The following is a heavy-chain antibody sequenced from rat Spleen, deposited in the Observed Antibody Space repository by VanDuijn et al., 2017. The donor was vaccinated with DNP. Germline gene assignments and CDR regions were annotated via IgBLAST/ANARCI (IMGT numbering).Heavy chain of an antibody. CDR2: ISTGGGNT. V-gene: IGHV5S13*01. Sequence: EVQLVESGGGLVQPGGSLKLSCAASGFTFSDYAMAWVRQAPTKGLEWVASISTGGGNTYYRDSVKGRFTISRDNAKNTQYLQMDSLRSEDTATYYCASRAPGDYFYGGYFDYWGQGVMVTVSS. CDR1: GFTFSDYA. CDR3: ASRAPGDYFYGGYFDY. D-gene: IGHD1-6*01. J-gene: IGHJ2*01.